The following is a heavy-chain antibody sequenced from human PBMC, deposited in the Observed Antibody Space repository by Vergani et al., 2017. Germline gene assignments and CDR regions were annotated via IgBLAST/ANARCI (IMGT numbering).Heavy chain of an antibody. J-gene: IGHJ4*02. V-gene: IGHV5-51*01. D-gene: IGHD3-3*01. Sequence: EVQLVQSGAEVKKPGESLKISCKDSGYTFTDYWIAWVRQMPGRGLEWMGIIYPDDSDTRYSPSFQGQVTIPAAKSITTAYRLWSSLEASDTAMYYCARRATIFGVAYYGGQGTLVTV. CDR1: GYTFTDYW. CDR2: IYPDDSDT. CDR3: ARRATIFGVAYY.